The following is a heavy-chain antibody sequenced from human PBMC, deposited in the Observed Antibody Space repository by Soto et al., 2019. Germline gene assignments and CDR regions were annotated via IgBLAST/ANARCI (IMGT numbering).Heavy chain of an antibody. V-gene: IGHV3-48*01. Sequence: GKGLEWVSYISSSGSTIYYADSVKGRFTISRDNAKNSLYLQMNSLRAEDTAVYYCARERGYSGYDSGWFDPWGQGTLVTVSS. CDR3: ARERGYSGYDSGWFDP. D-gene: IGHD5-12*01. CDR2: ISSSGSTI. J-gene: IGHJ5*02.